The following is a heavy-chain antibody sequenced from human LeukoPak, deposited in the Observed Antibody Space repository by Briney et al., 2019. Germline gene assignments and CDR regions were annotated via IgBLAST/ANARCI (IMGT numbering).Heavy chain of an antibody. J-gene: IGHJ5*02. CDR3: GRESFVGHCTRTGCFQYTCVDP. CDR2: IHNSGST. D-gene: IGHD2-8*01. V-gene: IGHV4-59*11. CDR1: GGSISSLY. Sequence: SETLSLTCTVSGGSISSLYWTWIRQPPGKGLEWIGNIHNSGSTNYNPSLKSRVTISVDTAKNQFSLRLNSVTAADTAVYYCGRESFVGHCTRTGCFQYTCVDPWGQGSLVTVSS.